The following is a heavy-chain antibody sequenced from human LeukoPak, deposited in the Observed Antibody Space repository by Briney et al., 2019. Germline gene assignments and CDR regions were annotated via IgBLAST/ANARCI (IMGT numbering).Heavy chain of an antibody. CDR3: AKDKTNSIWRFFDY. CDR1: GFTFRGYA. V-gene: IGHV3-23*01. CDR2: ISSSGENT. D-gene: IGHD6-13*01. Sequence: GGSLTLSCGASGFTFRGYAMAWVRQAPGKGLEWVSSISSSGENTYYTDSVKGRFTVSRDNSKNTLYLQMNSLRAEDTAVYFCAKDKTNSIWRFFDYWGQGTLVTVSS. J-gene: IGHJ4*02.